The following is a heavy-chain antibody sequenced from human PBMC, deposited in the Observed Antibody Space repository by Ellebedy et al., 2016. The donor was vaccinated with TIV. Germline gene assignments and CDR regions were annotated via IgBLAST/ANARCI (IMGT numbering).Heavy chain of an antibody. CDR2: INTDGDT. D-gene: IGHD2-8*01. J-gene: IGHJ4*02. CDR1: GFTLSSYT. CDR3: ATGPTNGD. V-gene: IGHV3-23*01. Sequence: GESLKISCAASGFTLSSYTLNWVRQPPGKGLQWVSVINTDGDTYYADSVKGRFTISRDTSKNTLYLQMDSLKVEYTAIYYCATGPTNGDWGQGTLVTVSS.